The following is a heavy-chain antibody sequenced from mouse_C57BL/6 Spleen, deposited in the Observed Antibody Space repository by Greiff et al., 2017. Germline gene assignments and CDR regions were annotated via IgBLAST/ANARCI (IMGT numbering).Heavy chain of an antibody. CDR3: ARDGYGSSFDY. CDR2: IYPGSGST. V-gene: IGHV1-55*01. Sequence: VQLQQPGAELVKPGASVKMSCKASGYTFTSYWITWVKQRPGQGLEWIGDIYPGSGSTNYNEKFKRKATLTVDTSSSKAYMQLSSLTSEDSAVYYCARDGYGSSFDYWGQGTTLTVSS. J-gene: IGHJ2*01. D-gene: IGHD1-1*01. CDR1: GYTFTSYW.